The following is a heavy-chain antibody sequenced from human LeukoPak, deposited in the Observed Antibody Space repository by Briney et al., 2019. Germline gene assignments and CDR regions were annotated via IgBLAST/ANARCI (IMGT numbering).Heavy chain of an antibody. V-gene: IGHV3-30*02. Sequence: GGSLRLSCAASGFTFSNYGMHWVRQAPGKGLEWVAFIRYDGSNKYYADSVKGRFTMSRDNSKNTLYLQMKSLRAEDTAVYYCAKDSRMMVVFITGKGTEFDYWGQGALVTVSS. D-gene: IGHD3-22*01. CDR3: AKDSRMMVVFITGKGTEFDY. J-gene: IGHJ4*02. CDR2: IRYDGSNK. CDR1: GFTFSNYG.